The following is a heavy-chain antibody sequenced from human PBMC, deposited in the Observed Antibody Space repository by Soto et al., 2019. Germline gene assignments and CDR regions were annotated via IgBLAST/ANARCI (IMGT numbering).Heavy chain of an antibody. CDR2: IWYDGSNK. Sequence: GGSLRLSCAASGFTFSSYGMHWVRQAPGKGLEWVAVIWYDGSNKYYADSVKGRFTISRDNSKNTLYLQMNSLRAEDTAVYYCARDPCSGGSCYSDSGLDYWGQGTLVTVSS. CDR1: GFTFSSYG. D-gene: IGHD2-15*01. J-gene: IGHJ4*02. CDR3: ARDPCSGGSCYSDSGLDY. V-gene: IGHV3-33*01.